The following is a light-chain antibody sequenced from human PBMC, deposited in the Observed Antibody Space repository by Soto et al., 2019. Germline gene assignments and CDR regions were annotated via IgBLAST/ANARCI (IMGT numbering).Light chain of an antibody. CDR1: QSVSSSY. V-gene: IGKV3-15*01. CDR2: GAS. Sequence: VLTQSPGTLSLSPGERATLSCRASQSVSSSYLAWYQQKPGQAPRLLIYGASTRATGIPARFSGSGSGTEFTLTISSLQSEDFAVYYCQQYNNWPLTFGGGTKVDIK. J-gene: IGKJ4*01. CDR3: QQYNNWPLT.